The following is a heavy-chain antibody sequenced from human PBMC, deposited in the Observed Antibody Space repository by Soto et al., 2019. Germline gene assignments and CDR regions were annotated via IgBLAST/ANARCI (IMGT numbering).Heavy chain of an antibody. CDR3: PSQAY. V-gene: IGHV4-59*08. Sequence: TKSVRRSVAEGSSSSYYWSWIRQPPGKGLEWIGYIYYSGTTNYNPSLKNRVTISVDTSKNQFSLKLSSLTAADTAVYYCPSQAYWGQGTLVTVS. CDR1: EGSSSSYY. J-gene: IGHJ4*02. CDR2: IYYSGTT.